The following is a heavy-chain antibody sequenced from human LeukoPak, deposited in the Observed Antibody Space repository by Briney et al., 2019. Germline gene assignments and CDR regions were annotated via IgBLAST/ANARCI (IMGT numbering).Heavy chain of an antibody. CDR3: ARSGNYDC. J-gene: IGHJ4*02. CDR2: ISSTSSPI. D-gene: IGHD1-1*01. CDR1: GFTFITYS. V-gene: IGHV3-48*02. Sequence: QPGPSLRLSSAASGFTFITYSMSWDRPAPRKGLDWVSYISSTSSPIYYADSVKGRFTISRANAKNPLYLQMNSLRDKDTAVYYCARSGNYDCWGQGTLVTVSP.